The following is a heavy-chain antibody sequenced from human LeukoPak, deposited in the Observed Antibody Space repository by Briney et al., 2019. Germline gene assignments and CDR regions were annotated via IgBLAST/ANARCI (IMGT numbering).Heavy chain of an antibody. CDR2: ISYSGST. V-gene: IGHV4-59*11. J-gene: IGHJ6*04. Sequence: PSETLSLTSTVSGGSITSHYWSWIRRPPGKGLEWIGHISYSGSTKYNPSIKSRVTISIGTSKSQFSLQLSSVTAADTADSLCARDLLPDCSYGVCPIIDLWGKGTTVVVSP. D-gene: IGHD2-8*01. CDR3: ARDLLPDCSYGVCPIIDL. CDR1: GGSITSHY.